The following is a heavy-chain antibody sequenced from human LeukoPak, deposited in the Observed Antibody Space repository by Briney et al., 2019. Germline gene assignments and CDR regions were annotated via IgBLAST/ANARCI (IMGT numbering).Heavy chain of an antibody. D-gene: IGHD2-2*01. CDR1: GGSFSGYY. Sequence: SETLSLTCAVYGGSFSGYYWGWIRQPPGKGLEWIGSIYYSGSTYYNPSLKSRVTISVDTSKNQFSLKLSSVTAADTAVYYCARHLYCSSTSCYLDYYYYYYMDVWGKGTTVTISS. CDR3: ARHLYCSSTSCYLDYYYYYYMDV. J-gene: IGHJ6*03. CDR2: IYYSGST. V-gene: IGHV4-39*01.